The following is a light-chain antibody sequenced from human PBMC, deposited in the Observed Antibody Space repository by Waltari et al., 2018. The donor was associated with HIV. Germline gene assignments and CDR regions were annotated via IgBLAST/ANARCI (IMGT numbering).Light chain of an antibody. V-gene: IGLV1-40*01. CDR2: GDR. J-gene: IGLJ3*02. CDR1: SPNIGAHYD. CDR3: QSYDTNLSGSV. Sequence: QSVLTQPPSVSGAPGKSVNIYCAGSSPNIGAHYDVHWYQHVPGTAPKLLIFGDRVLPSGVPDRFSCSTSGTSASRAITGLQAEDEADYYCQSYDTNLSGSVFGGGTKVTVL.